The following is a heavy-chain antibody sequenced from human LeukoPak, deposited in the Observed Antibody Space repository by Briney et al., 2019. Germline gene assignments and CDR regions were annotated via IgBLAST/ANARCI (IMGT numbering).Heavy chain of an antibody. Sequence: GESLKISCKGSGYSFTSYWIGWVRQMPGKGLEWMGIIYPGDSDTRYSPSSQGQVTISADKSISTAYLQWSSLKASDTAMYYCARHRTTDYHYYGMDVWGQGTTVTVSS. CDR2: IYPGDSDT. CDR3: ARHRTTDYHYYGMDV. V-gene: IGHV5-51*01. D-gene: IGHD1-1*01. CDR1: GYSFTSYW. J-gene: IGHJ6*02.